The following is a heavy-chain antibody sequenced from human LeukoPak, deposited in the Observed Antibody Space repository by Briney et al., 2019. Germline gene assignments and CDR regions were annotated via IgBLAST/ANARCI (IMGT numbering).Heavy chain of an antibody. CDR3: ARDGGSSTKEPTGGYYYYGMDV. CDR1: GFDFSTYW. V-gene: IGHV3-53*01. J-gene: IGHJ6*02. Sequence: GGSLRLSCGASGFDFSTYWMHWVRQGPGKGLEWVSFTYSDGSTSFTESVKGRFTISRDNSKNTLSLQLNSLRVEDTAVYYCARDGGSSTKEPTGGYYYYGMDVWGQGTTVTVSS. D-gene: IGHD1-1*01. CDR2: TYSDGST.